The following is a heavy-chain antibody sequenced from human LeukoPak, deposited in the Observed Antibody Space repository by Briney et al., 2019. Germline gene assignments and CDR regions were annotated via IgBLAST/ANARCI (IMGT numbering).Heavy chain of an antibody. CDR3: AGWFGGAPSPRFDP. V-gene: IGHV3-30*02. J-gene: IGHJ5*02. D-gene: IGHD3-10*01. CDR1: GFTFSSYG. CDR2: IWYDGSNK. Sequence: GGSLRLSCAASGFTFSSYGMHWVRQAPGKGLEWVAVIWYDGSNKYYADSVKGRFTISRDNSKNTLYLQMNSLRAEDTAVYYCAGWFGGAPSPRFDPWGQGTLVTVSS.